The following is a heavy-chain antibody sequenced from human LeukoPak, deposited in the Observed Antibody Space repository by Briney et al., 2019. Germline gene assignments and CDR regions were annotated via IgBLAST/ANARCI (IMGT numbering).Heavy chain of an antibody. J-gene: IGHJ6*02. CDR2: INHGGRT. V-gene: IGHV4-34*01. D-gene: IGHD1-14*01. CDR1: GGSFGVYY. CDR3: ARGRSRYYGMDV. Sequence: SETLSLTCAMYGGSFGVYYWSWIRQPPGKGLEWIGEINHGGRTNYNPSLKGRVTISVDTSKTQFSLKLSSVTAADTAVYYCARGRSRYYGMDVWGQGTTVTVSS.